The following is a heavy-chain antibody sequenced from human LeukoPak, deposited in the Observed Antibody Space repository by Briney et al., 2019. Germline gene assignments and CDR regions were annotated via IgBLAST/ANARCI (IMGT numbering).Heavy chain of an antibody. J-gene: IGHJ4*02. CDR2: INQSGST. Sequence: SETLSLTCAVYGGSFSGYYWSWIRQPPGKELEWIGEINQSGSTNYNPSLKSRVTISVDTSKNQFSLKLRSVPAADTAVYYCARAYDYGGNMRDYWGQGTLVSVSS. D-gene: IGHD4-23*01. CDR3: ARAYDYGGNMRDY. CDR1: GGSFSGYY. V-gene: IGHV4-34*01.